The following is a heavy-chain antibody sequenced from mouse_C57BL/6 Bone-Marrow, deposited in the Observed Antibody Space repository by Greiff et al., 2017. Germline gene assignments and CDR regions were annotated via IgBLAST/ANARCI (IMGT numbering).Heavy chain of an antibody. D-gene: IGHD2-14*01. Sequence: QVQLKQPGAELVRPGTSVKLSCKASGYTFTSYWMHWVKQRPGQGLEWIGVIDPSDSYTNYNQKFKGKATLTVDTSSSTAYMQLSSLTSEDSAVYYCARLGYDEAMDYWGQGTSVTVSS. V-gene: IGHV1-59*01. CDR3: ARLGYDEAMDY. CDR2: IDPSDSYT. J-gene: IGHJ4*01. CDR1: GYTFTSYW.